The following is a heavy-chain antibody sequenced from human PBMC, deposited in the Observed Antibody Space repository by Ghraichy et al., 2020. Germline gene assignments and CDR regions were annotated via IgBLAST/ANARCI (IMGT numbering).Heavy chain of an antibody. CDR3: ATDLRGIKKGPGWFDP. CDR2: MNTKNGGT. D-gene: IGHD3-16*01. J-gene: IGHJ5*02. CDR1: GYTFTDYY. Sequence: ASVKVSCKASGYTFTDYYIHWVRQAPGQGLEWMGRMNTKNGGTVSARKFQGRFSMTRDTSTTTAYMELSRLTSDDTAIYYCATDLRGIKKGPGWFDPWGQGTLITVST. V-gene: IGHV1-2*06.